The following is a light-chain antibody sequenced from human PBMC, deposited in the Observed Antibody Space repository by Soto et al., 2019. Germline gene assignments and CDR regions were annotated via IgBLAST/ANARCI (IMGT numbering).Light chain of an antibody. CDR2: DVS. CDR3: CSYAGSYTYV. J-gene: IGLJ1*01. Sequence: QSALTQPRSVSGSPGQSVTISCTGTSSDVGGYNYVSWYQHHPGKAPKLMIYDVSKRPSGVPDRCSGSKSGNTASLTISGLQAEDEAEYYCCSYAGSYTYVFGTGTKLTVL. CDR1: SSDVGGYNY. V-gene: IGLV2-11*01.